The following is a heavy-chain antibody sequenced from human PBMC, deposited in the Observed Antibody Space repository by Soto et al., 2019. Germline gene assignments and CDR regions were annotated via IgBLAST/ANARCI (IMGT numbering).Heavy chain of an antibody. Sequence: QVPLVQSAPEVKRPGASVKVSCRASGYTFTSYGLNWVRRASGQGLEWMGRIATHDGSAVSAQSLQGRLILTRDSFTNTAYMELGGLTSDDTGLYYCWRNDGDDSTNFWGQGTLVTVSS. CDR2: IATHDGSA. CDR1: GYTFTSYG. CDR3: WRNDGDDSTNF. J-gene: IGHJ4*02. V-gene: IGHV1-18*04. D-gene: IGHD3-22*01.